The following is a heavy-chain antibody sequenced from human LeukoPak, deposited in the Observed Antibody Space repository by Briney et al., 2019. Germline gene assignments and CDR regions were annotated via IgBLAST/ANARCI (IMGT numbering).Heavy chain of an antibody. V-gene: IGHV4-38-2*01. CDR3: ARHDPVHTYYYEGPNPLYYLDY. CDR2: IYHSGST. Sequence: KPSETLSLTCAVSGYSISSGYYWGWIRQPPGKGLEWIGIIYHSGSTYYNPSLKSRVTISVDTSKNQFSLKLSSVTAADTAVYYCARHDPVHTYYYEGPNPLYYLDYWGQGTLVTVSS. CDR1: GYSISSGYY. D-gene: IGHD3-22*01. J-gene: IGHJ4*02.